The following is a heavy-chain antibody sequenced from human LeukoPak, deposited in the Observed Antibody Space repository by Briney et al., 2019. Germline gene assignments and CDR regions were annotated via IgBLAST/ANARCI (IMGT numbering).Heavy chain of an antibody. CDR1: GFTFSSYS. J-gene: IGHJ4*02. CDR2: ITGHSSTI. CDR3: ARDKWDSSGLAPLDC. D-gene: IGHD3-22*01. Sequence: GGSLRLSCAASGFTFSSYSMNWVRQAPGKGLEWVSYITGHSSTIYYADSVKGRFTISRDNAKNSLYLQMNSLRAEDTALYHCARDKWDSSGLAPLDCWGQGTLVTVSS. V-gene: IGHV3-48*04.